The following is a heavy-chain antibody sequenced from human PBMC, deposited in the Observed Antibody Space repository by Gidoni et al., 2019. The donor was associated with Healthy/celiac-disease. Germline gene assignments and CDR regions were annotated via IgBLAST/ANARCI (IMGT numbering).Heavy chain of an antibody. D-gene: IGHD3-9*01. CDR1: GFTFSSYG. CDR2: ISYDGSNK. Sequence: QVQLVESGGGVVQPGRSLRLSCAASGFTFSSYGMHWVRQAPGKGLGWVAVISYDGSNKYYADSVKGRFTISRDNSKNTLYLQMNSLRAEDTAVYYCAKDLESYDILTDYWGQGTLVTVSS. J-gene: IGHJ4*02. CDR3: AKDLESYDILTDY. V-gene: IGHV3-30*18.